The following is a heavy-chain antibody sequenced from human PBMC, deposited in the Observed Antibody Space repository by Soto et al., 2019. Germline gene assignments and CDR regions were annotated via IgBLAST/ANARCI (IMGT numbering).Heavy chain of an antibody. Sequence: PGGSLRLSCAASGFTFSDSYMTWIRQAPGKGMEKVTYISGSSGDTNYADTVKGRFTISRDNAKNSLYLQMSSLKDDDTFVFYCERAFTVTKLSYYGMDVWGKGTTVTVSS. CDR3: ERAFTVTKLSYYGMDV. D-gene: IGHD4-17*01. V-gene: IGHV3-11*06. CDR2: ISGSSGDT. CDR1: GFTFSDSY. J-gene: IGHJ6*04.